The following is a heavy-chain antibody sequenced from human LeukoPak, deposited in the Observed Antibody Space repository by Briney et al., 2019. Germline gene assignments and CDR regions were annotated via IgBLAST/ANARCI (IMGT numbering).Heavy chain of an antibody. CDR3: ARDLVPLNYPDY. CDR1: GFTFSSYA. D-gene: IGHD5-24*01. Sequence: PGGSLRLSCAASGFTFSSYAMHWVRQAPGKGLEWVAVISYDGSNKYYADSVKGRFTISRDNSKNTLYLQMNSLRAEDTAVYYCARDLVPLNYPDYWGQGTLVTVSS. CDR2: ISYDGSNK. J-gene: IGHJ4*02. V-gene: IGHV3-30-3*01.